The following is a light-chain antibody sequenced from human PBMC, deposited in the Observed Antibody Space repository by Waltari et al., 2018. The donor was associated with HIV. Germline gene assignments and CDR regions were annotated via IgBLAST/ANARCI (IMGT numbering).Light chain of an antibody. CDR2: DVS. CDR3: SSYTTTSTLYV. V-gene: IGLV2-14*03. CDR1: RRAIAVTKY. J-gene: IGLJ1*01. Sequence: QSTLTQPASVSGSPGQSVTISCPGIRRAIAVTKYFFWYQQHPGKAPKLLIYDVSNRPSGVSHRFSGSKSANTASLTISGLQAEDEADYYCSSYTTTSTLYVFGTGTKVTV.